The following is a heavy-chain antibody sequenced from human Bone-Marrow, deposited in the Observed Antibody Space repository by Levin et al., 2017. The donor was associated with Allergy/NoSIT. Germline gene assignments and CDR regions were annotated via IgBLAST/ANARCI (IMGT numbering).Heavy chain of an antibody. J-gene: IGHJ4*02. V-gene: IGHV3-23*01. CDR1: GFTFSSYA. D-gene: IGHD6-13*01. CDR2: ISGSGGST. Sequence: ETLSLTCAASGFTFSSYAMSWVRQAPGKGLEWVSAISGSGGSTYYADSVKGRFTISRDNSKNTLYLQMNSLRAEDTAVYYCAKQGVYPFDYWGQGTLVTVSS. CDR3: AKQGVYPFDY.